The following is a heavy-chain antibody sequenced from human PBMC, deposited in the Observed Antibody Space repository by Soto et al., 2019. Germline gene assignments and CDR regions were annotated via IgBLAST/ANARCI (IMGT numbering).Heavy chain of an antibody. CDR1: GGSISSGDYY. D-gene: IGHD2-2*01. Sequence: SETLSLNCTVSGGSISSGDYYWSWIRQPPGKGLEWIGYIYYSGSTYYNPSLKSRVTISVDTSKNQFSLKLSSVTAADTAVYYCARDCSSTSCYRPFDPWGQGTLVTVSS. J-gene: IGHJ5*02. CDR2: IYYSGST. CDR3: ARDCSSTSCYRPFDP. V-gene: IGHV4-30-4*01.